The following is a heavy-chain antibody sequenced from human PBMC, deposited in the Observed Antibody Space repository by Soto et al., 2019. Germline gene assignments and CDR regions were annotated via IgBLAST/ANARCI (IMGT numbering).Heavy chain of an antibody. CDR1: GFSPSTNGGG. V-gene: IGHV2-5*02. CDR2: IYCDGDK. J-gene: IGHJ6*02. Sequence: SGPTLGKPTQTLTRTLTLFGFSPSTNGGGVGCIPQPPGKALEWLAFIYCDGDKSYSPSLRSRLTINKDTSKNQVVLTMTNMDPVDTATYYCIQSRCGGDCLQSYASHYYNGMDXCGQGTTVTVAS. CDR3: IQSRCGGDCLQSYASHYYNGMDX. D-gene: IGHD2-21*02.